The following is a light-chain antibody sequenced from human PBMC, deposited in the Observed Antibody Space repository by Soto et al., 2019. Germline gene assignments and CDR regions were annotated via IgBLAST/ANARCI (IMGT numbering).Light chain of an antibody. V-gene: IGKV3D-15*01. CDR1: QSLGTD. CDR2: DAS. CDR3: QQYNNWPPYT. J-gene: IGKJ2*01. Sequence: DIVLTQSPGTLSLSPGERATLSCRASQSLGTDYLAWYQQKPGQAPRLLIYDASRRATGIPVRFSGSGSGTEFTLTISSLQSEDFAVYYCQQYNNWPPYTFGQGTKLEIK.